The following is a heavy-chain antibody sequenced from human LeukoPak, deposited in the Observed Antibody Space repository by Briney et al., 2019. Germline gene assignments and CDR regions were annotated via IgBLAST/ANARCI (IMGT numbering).Heavy chain of an antibody. CDR1: GDPISSARNY. J-gene: IGHJ4*02. V-gene: IGHV4-39*01. CDR3: ARHLSGTAMAHYFDF. Sequence: SETLSLTCSVSGDPISSARNYWGWIRQSPGKGLEWLASVYSSGSTHSNPSLTSRVSISIDMSKNQFSLKLYSVTASDAAIYYCARHLSGTAMAHYFDFWGQGTLVTVSS. CDR2: VYSSGST. D-gene: IGHD5-18*01.